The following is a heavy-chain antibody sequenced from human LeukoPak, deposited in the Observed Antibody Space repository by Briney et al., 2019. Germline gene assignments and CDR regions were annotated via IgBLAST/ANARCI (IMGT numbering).Heavy chain of an antibody. J-gene: IGHJ4*02. V-gene: IGHV3-30*03. CDR1: GFTFSNYG. CDR2: VSYEGKSQ. CDR3: ARDTSLAAAGRPYYFDY. D-gene: IGHD6-13*01. Sequence: GGSLRLSCATSGFTFSNYGMHWVRQAPGKGLEWVAVVSYEGKSQYYADSVRGRFTISRDNSKNTLYLQMNSLRAEDTAVYYCARDTSLAAAGRPYYFDYWGQGTLVTVSS.